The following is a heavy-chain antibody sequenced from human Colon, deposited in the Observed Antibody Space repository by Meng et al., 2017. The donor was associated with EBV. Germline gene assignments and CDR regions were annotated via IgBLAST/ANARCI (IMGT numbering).Heavy chain of an antibody. CDR3: ARVSSGWDYFDY. CDR2: IYYSGST. J-gene: IGHJ4*02. D-gene: IGHD6-19*01. CDR1: GGSVSSGGYY. V-gene: IGHV4-31*03. Sequence: QVPLQESGPALVKPSQTLSLTCTVSGGSVSSGGYYWTWIRQHPGKGLEWFGHIYYSGSTFYNPSLKRRVIISIDTSKNQFSLNLRSVTAADTAVYYCARVSSGWDYFDYWGQGTLVTVSS.